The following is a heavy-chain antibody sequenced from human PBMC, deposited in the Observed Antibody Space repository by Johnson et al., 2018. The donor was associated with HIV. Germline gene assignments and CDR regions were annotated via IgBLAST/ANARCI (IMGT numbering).Heavy chain of an antibody. CDR3: ATEGYGSGTYGAFDI. V-gene: IGHV3-74*01. CDR1: GFTFSSYW. CDR2: IKSDGSTT. D-gene: IGHD3-10*01. J-gene: IGHJ3*02. Sequence: EVQLVESGGGLIQPGGSLRLSCAASGFTFSSYWMHWVRQAPGKGLVWVSRIKSDGSTTTYADSVKGRFTISRDNSKNTMYLQMNSLRAEDTAVYYCATEGYGSGTYGAFDIWGQGTKVTVSS.